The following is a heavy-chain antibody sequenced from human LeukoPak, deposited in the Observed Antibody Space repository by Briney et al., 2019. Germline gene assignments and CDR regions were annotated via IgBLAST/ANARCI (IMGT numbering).Heavy chain of an antibody. J-gene: IGHJ6*02. CDR3: ARTARLYCSGGSCYSGGGMDV. CDR1: GGTFSNYA. CDR2: INPSGGST. V-gene: IGHV1-46*01. Sequence: ASVKVSCKASGGTFSNYAISWVRQAPGQGLEWMGIINPSGGSTSYAQKFQGRVTMTRDTSTSTVYMELSSLRSEDTAVYYCARTARLYCSGGSCYSGGGMDVWGQGTTVTVSS. D-gene: IGHD2-15*01.